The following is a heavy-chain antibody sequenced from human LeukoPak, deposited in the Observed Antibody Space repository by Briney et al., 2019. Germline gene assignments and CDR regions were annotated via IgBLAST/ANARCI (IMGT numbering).Heavy chain of an antibody. CDR3: ARLWGGYVGY. D-gene: IGHD5-12*01. J-gene: IGHJ4*02. CDR2: IYTSGST. CDR1: GGSISSGSYY. Sequence: SQTLSLTCTVSGGSISSGSYYWSWIRQPAGKGLEWIGRIYTSGSTNYNPSLKGRVTISVDTSKNQFSLKVSSVTAADTAVYYCARLWGGYVGYWGQGTLVTVSS. V-gene: IGHV4-61*02.